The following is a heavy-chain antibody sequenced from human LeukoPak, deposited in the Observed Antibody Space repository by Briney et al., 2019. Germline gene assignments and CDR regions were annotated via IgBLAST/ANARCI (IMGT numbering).Heavy chain of an antibody. J-gene: IGHJ5*02. CDR2: IYYSGST. CDR3: ARGFCSSTSCYRDHNWFDP. V-gene: IGHV4-39*07. Sequence: SETLSLTCTVSGGSISSSSYYWGWIRQPPGKGLEWIGSIYYSGSTYYNPSLKSRVTISLDTSKNQFSLRLSSVTAADTAMYYCARGFCSSTSCYRDHNWFDPWGQGTLVTVSS. CDR1: GGSISSSSYY. D-gene: IGHD2-2*02.